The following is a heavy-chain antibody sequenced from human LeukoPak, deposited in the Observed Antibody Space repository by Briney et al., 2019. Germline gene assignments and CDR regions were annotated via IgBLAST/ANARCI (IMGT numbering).Heavy chain of an antibody. Sequence: PSETLSLTCTVSGDSINNYYWSWIRQATGKGLEWIGYIHYSGSTNYSPSLKSRVTISIDTSKNQFSLKLTSVTAADTAVYYCARDRRYCSGGTCYLHYFDNWGQGTLVTVSS. D-gene: IGHD2-15*01. V-gene: IGHV4-59*13. CDR3: ARDRRYCSGGTCYLHYFDN. CDR1: GDSINNYY. J-gene: IGHJ4*02. CDR2: IHYSGST.